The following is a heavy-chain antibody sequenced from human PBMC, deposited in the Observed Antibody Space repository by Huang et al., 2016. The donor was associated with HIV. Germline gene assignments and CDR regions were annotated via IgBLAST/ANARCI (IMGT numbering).Heavy chain of an antibody. CDR3: ARGRFRFDY. Sequence: QVQLQQWGAGLLKPSETLSLTCAVYGGSFSDYYWSWLRQPPGKGLEGIGEINHWGSTNYNPSRKSRVTISVDTSKNQFSLKLSSVTAADTAVYYCARGRFRFDYWGQGTLVTVSS. J-gene: IGHJ4*02. CDR2: INHWGST. V-gene: IGHV4-34*02. CDR1: GGSFSDYY.